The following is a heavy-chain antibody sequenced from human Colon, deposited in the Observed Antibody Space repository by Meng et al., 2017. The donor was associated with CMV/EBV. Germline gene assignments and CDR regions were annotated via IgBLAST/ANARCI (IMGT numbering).Heavy chain of an antibody. CDR3: AKSRGAGPSALNY. J-gene: IGHJ4*02. CDR1: GFTFSSYA. CDR2: ISDTGDST. D-gene: IGHD2-2*01. Sequence: GESLKISCAASGFTFSSYAMTWVRQAPGKGLEWVSVISDTGDSTIYADSVKGRFTISRDNSKNTLYLQMNSLRADDTAVYYCAKSRGAGPSALNYWGQGTLDTVSS. V-gene: IGHV3-23*01.